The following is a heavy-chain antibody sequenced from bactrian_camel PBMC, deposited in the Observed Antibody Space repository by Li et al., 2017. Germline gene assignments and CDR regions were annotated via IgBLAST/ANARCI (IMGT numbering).Heavy chain of an antibody. Sequence: HVQLVESGGGSVQSGGSLTLSCQASRQSYCMAWFRQVPGKEREVIATIRVIDGYAIYVDSVRGRLTISRDNAGNTLYLQMDSLQPEDTAMYYCATRPSSGSWFGPLQLKSYNYWGQGTQVTVS. CDR2: IRVIDGYA. J-gene: IGHJ4*01. CDR3: ATRPSSGSWFGPLQLKSYNY. CDR1: RQSYC. V-gene: IGHV3S58*01. D-gene: IGHD6*01.